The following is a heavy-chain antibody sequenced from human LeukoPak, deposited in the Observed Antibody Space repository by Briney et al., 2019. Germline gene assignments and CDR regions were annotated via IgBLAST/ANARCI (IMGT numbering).Heavy chain of an antibody. CDR3: TSSWYSGSPSPAPYYFDY. CDR1: VYTLTELS. D-gene: IGHD6-13*01. CDR2: FDPEDGET. Sequence: ASVKVSCKVFVYTLTELSMHWVRQAPGKGLEWMGGFDPEDGETIYAQKFQGRVTMTEDTSTDTAYMKLSSLRSEDTAVYYCTSSWYSGSPSPAPYYFDYWGQGTLVTVSS. J-gene: IGHJ4*02. V-gene: IGHV1-24*01.